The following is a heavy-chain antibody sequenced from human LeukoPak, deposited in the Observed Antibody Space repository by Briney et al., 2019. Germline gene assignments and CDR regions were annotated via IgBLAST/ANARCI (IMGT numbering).Heavy chain of an antibody. CDR1: GFTFSGSA. CDR2: INPNSGGT. CDR3: ARDGSSYMDV. J-gene: IGHJ6*03. V-gene: IGHV1-2*02. D-gene: IGHD5/OR15-5a*01. Sequence: GGSLRLSCAASGFTFSGSAMHWVRQAPGQGLEWMGWINPNSGGTNYAQKFQGRVTMTRDTSISTAYMELSRLRSDDTAVYYCARDGSSYMDVWGKGTTVTVSS.